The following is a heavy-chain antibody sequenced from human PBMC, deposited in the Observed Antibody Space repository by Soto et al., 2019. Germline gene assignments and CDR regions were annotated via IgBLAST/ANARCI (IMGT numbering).Heavy chain of an antibody. CDR2: INSDGSIT. CDR1: GFTFSSYW. D-gene: IGHD6-13*01. CDR3: ASYSSSWPTDY. J-gene: IGHJ4*02. Sequence: PGGSLRLSCAASGFTFSSYWMHWVRQAPGKGLVWVSRINSDGSITSYADSVKGRFTISRDNAKNTLYLQMNSLRADDTAVYYCASYSSSWPTDYWGQGTLVTVSS. V-gene: IGHV3-74*01.